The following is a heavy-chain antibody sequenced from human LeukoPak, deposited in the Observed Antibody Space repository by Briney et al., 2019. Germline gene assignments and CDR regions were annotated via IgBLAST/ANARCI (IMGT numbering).Heavy chain of an antibody. V-gene: IGHV3-7*01. CDR3: ARVCLVVTAISSYWYFDL. Sequence: GGSLRLSCAASGFTFSSYWMSWVRQAPGKGLEWVANIKQDGSEKYYVDSVKGRFTISRDNAKNSLYLQMNSLRAEDTAVYYCARVCLVVTAISSYWYFDLWGRGTLVTVSS. CDR1: GFTFSSYW. J-gene: IGHJ2*01. CDR2: IKQDGSEK. D-gene: IGHD2-21*02.